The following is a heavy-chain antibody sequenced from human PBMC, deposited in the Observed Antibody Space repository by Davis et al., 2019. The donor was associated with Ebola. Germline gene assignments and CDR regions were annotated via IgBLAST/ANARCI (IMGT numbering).Heavy chain of an antibody. CDR2: ISSSSSYI. Sequence: SCKASGYTFTGYYMHWVRQAPGKGLEWVSSISSSSSYIYYADSVKGRFTISRDNAKNSLYLQMNSLRAEDTAVYYCARDRVVTDWDYYYMDVWGKGTTVTVSS. V-gene: IGHV3-21*01. D-gene: IGHD3-22*01. CDR3: ARDRVVTDWDYYYMDV. CDR1: GYTFTGYY. J-gene: IGHJ6*03.